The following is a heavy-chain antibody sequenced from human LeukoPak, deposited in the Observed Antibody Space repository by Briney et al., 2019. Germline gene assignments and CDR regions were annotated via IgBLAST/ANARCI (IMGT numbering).Heavy chain of an antibody. Sequence: TKYSQELQGRVTMTTDTSTSTAYMELRSLRSDDTAVYYCARRAFMTTVDYWGQGTLVTVSS. D-gene: IGHD4-11*01. CDR3: ARRAFMTTVDY. V-gene: IGHV1-18*01. CDR2: T. J-gene: IGHJ4*02.